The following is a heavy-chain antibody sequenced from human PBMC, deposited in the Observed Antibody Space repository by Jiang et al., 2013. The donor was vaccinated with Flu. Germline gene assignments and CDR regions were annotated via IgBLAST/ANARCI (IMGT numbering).Heavy chain of an antibody. D-gene: IGHD6-13*01. J-gene: IGHJ6*03. CDR2: ISYDGSNK. CDR3: ARDRGPYSSYYYYYMDV. V-gene: IGHV3-30-3*01. Sequence: WVAVISYDGSNKYYADSVKGRFTISRDNSKNTLYLQMNSLRAEDTAVYYCARDRGPYSSYYYYYMDVWGKGTTVTVSS.